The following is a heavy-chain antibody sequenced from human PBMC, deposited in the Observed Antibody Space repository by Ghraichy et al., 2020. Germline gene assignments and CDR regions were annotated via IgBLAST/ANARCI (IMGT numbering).Heavy chain of an antibody. Sequence: SETLSLTCAVYGGSFSGYYWSWIRQPPGKGLEWIGEINHIESTNYNPSLKSRVTISVDTSKNQFSLKLSSVTAADTAVYYCAREKIAVAVGATSSYYGMDVWGQGTTVTVSS. D-gene: IGHD6-19*01. CDR2: INHIEST. CDR1: GGSFSGYY. V-gene: IGHV4-34*01. CDR3: AREKIAVAVGATSSYYGMDV. J-gene: IGHJ6*02.